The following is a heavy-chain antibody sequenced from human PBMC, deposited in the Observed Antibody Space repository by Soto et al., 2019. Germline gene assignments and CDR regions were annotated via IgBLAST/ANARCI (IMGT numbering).Heavy chain of an antibody. CDR1: GYTFTSYY. J-gene: IGHJ3*02. Sequence: ASVKVSCKASGYTFTSYYMHWVRQAPGQGLEWMGIINPSGGSTSYAQKFQGRVTMTRDTSTSTVYMELSSLRSEDTAVYYCARTVVVVAATRAFDIWGQGTMVTVSS. CDR2: INPSGGST. V-gene: IGHV1-46*03. CDR3: ARTVVVVAATRAFDI. D-gene: IGHD2-15*01.